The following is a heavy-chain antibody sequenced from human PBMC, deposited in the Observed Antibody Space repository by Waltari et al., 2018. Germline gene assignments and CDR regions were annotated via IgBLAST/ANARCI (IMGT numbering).Heavy chain of an antibody. CDR1: GFTFLSSG. CDR2: ISYEGSTK. Sequence: QVLLVESGGGVVQPGRSLRLSCAAAGFTFLSSGLPWVRQAPGKGPEWVAVISYEGSTKYYADSVKGRFTISRDNSMHTLDLQMNNLRHEDTGVYYCAKVARVAGYYYTGMDVWGQGTTVTVSS. V-gene: IGHV3-30*18. J-gene: IGHJ6*02. D-gene: IGHD6-19*01. CDR3: AKVARVAGYYYTGMDV.